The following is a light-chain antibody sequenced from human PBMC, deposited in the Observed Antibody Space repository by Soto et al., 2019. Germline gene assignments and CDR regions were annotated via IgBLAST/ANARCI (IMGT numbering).Light chain of an antibody. J-gene: IGKJ5*01. Sequence: EIVLTQSPGTLSLSPGERATLSCRASQSVTSNLAWYQQKPGQAPRLLMYGASSRATGIPDRFSGSGSGTDFTLTISRLEPEDFAVYYCQQHGSSPVTFGHGTRLEIK. CDR2: GAS. V-gene: IGKV3-20*01. CDR1: QSVTSN. CDR3: QQHGSSPVT.